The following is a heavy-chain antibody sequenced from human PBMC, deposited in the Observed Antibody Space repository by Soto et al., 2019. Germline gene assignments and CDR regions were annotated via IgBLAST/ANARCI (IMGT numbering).Heavy chain of an antibody. CDR3: ARPRSGSYCDGMAV. Sequence: QVQLVQSGAEVKKPGASVKVSCKASGYTFTSYDINWVRQATGQGLEWMGWMNPNSGNTGYAQKFQGRVTMTSNTSINTAYMELSSLRSDDTAVYYCARPRSGSYCDGMAVWGQGTAVTVSS. J-gene: IGHJ6*02. V-gene: IGHV1-8*01. D-gene: IGHD3-3*01. CDR1: GYTFTSYD. CDR2: MNPNSGNT.